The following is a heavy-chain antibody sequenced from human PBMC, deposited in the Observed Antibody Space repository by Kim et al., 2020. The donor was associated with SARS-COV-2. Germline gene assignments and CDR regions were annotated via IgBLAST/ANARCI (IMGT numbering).Heavy chain of an antibody. J-gene: IGHJ6*02. Sequence: SETLSLTCTVSGGSISSYSWNWIRQPPGKGLEWIGDISDSGKTNYNPSLKSRVTISIDNSKNQFSLKVSSVTAADTAVYYCARRGGLDVWGHGTTVTVSS. CDR2: ISDSGKT. V-gene: IGHV4-59*08. CDR1: GGSISSYS. CDR3: ARRGGLDV.